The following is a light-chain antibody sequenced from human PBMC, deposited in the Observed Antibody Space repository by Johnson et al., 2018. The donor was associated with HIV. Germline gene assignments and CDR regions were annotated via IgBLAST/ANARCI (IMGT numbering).Light chain of an antibody. CDR1: RSNIGNNY. V-gene: IGLV1-51*02. CDR2: EDN. J-gene: IGLJ1*01. CDR3: GTWDSRLSIFV. Sequence: QPVLTQPPSVSAAPGQLVTISCSGGRSNIGNNYVSWYQQLPGTTPKLLMYEDNERPSGIPDRFSGSKSGTSATLGISGLQTGDEADYFCGTWDSRLSIFVFGTGTKITV.